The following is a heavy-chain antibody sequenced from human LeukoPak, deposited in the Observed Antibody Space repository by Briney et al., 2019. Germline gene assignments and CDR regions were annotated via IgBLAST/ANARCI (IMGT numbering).Heavy chain of an antibody. CDR1: GDSISSSNW. Sequence: RASGTLSLTCAVSGDSISSSNWWSWVRQPPGKGLEWIGEIYHSGSTNYNPSLKSRVSISVDKSKNQFSLKLYSVTAADTAVYYCARDSGLRSGMDVWGQGTTATVSS. D-gene: IGHD4-17*01. CDR2: IYHSGST. CDR3: ARDSGLRSGMDV. J-gene: IGHJ6*02. V-gene: IGHV4-4*02.